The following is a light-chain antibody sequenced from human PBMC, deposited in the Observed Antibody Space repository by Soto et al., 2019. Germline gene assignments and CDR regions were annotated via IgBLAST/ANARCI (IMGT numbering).Light chain of an antibody. Sequence: QSALTQSPSASGSPGQSVTISCTGTSSDIGGYNSVSWYQQHPGKAPKVMIYDVTKRPSGVPDRFSGSKSGNTASLTVSALQAEDEADNYCSSFTDGNNLVFGTGTKVTVL. V-gene: IGLV2-8*01. J-gene: IGLJ1*01. CDR2: DVT. CDR3: SSFTDGNNLV. CDR1: SSDIGGYNS.